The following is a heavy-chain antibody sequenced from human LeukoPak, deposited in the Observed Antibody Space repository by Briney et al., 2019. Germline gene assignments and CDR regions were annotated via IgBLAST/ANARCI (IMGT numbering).Heavy chain of an antibody. J-gene: IGHJ4*02. Sequence: PGGSLRLSCAASGFVLSDYGMHWVRQAPGKGLEWVAFERHDGSNEYYADSVKGRFSISRDKSKNTLYLQTRSLRAEDTAVYSCASESGGGYHSEGPKLWGLGTLVTVSA. CDR2: ERHDGSNE. V-gene: IGHV3-30*02. CDR1: GFVLSDYG. D-gene: IGHD2-21*02. CDR3: ASESGGGYHSEGPKL.